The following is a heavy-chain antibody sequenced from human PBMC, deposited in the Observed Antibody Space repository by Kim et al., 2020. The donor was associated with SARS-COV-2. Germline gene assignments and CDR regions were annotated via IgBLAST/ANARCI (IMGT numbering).Heavy chain of an antibody. V-gene: IGHV4-39*01. Sequence: SETLSLTCTVSGGSISSSSYYWSWIRQATGMGLEWIGSNNCSGNTYYNPSLQSRVTISVATSQNPFSLSLGSVTAADAAVYSCARDLGAGFVAIRAYYF. D-gene: IGHD3-16*01. J-gene: IGHJ4*01. CDR2: NNCSGNT. CDR3: ARDLGAGFVAIRAYYF. CDR1: GGSISSSSYY.